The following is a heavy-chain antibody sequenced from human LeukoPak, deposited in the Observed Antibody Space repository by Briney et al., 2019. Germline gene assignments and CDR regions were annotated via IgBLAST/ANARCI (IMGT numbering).Heavy chain of an antibody. CDR1: GFSFSSYG. Sequence: PGTSLRLSCAASGFSFSSYGMHWVSQAPGTGLEWVAVISFDGNKKYYADSVKGRFAISRDNSKNTLYLQMNSLRAEDTAVYYCAKEVSTRDLGDYWGQGTLVTVSS. V-gene: IGHV3-30*18. CDR2: ISFDGNKK. J-gene: IGHJ4*02. D-gene: IGHD3-10*01. CDR3: AKEVSTRDLGDY.